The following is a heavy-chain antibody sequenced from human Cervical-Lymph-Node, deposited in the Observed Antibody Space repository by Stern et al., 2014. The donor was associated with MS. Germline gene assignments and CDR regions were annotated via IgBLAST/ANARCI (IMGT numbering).Heavy chain of an antibody. CDR2: VYCDDYS. D-gene: IGHD5-24*01. Sequence: QVTLKESGPTLVKPTQTLTLTCTFSGFALTTSGVGVGWIRQPPGKALEWLGLVYCDDYSRYSPSLKSRLTITQDISKNQVVLTMTNMDPVDTATYYCAHTYNQLNFWYFDLWGRGTLVTVSS. CDR1: GFALTTSGVG. CDR3: AHTYNQLNFWYFDL. J-gene: IGHJ2*01. V-gene: IGHV2-5*02.